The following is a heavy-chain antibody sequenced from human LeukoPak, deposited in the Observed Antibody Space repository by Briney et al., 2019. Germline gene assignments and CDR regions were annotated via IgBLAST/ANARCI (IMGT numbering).Heavy chain of an antibody. CDR1: GFTFRNYG. Sequence: GGSLRLSCAASGFTFRNYGMNWVRQAAGKGLEWDSYIRRTGRTVYYADSVRGRFTISRDNAKSSLSLQMSSLRTEDTGVYFCARDSSGSDGGADYWGQGSLVTVSS. CDR2: IRRTGRTV. D-gene: IGHD4-23*01. J-gene: IGHJ4*02. CDR3: ARDSSGSDGGADY. V-gene: IGHV3-48*03.